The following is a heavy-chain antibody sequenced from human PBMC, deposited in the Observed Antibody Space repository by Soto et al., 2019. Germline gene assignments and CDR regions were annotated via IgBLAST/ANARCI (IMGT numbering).Heavy chain of an antibody. CDR3: ARDVEKYGWFDP. CDR1: GGSISNSY. Sequence: SETLSLTCNVSGGSISNSYWTWIRQPPGKRLEWIGYIYYSGFTTYNPSLKSRVTMSIDTSKSQFSLKLRSVTSADTAVYYCARDVEKYGWFDPWGQGTLVTVSS. J-gene: IGHJ5*02. CDR2: IYYSGFT. D-gene: IGHD2-2*01. V-gene: IGHV4-59*12.